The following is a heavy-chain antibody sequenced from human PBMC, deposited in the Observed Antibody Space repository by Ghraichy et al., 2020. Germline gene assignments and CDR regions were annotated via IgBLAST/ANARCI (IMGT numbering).Heavy chain of an antibody. CDR3: ARGGYSGSYYLHNWFDP. J-gene: IGHJ5*02. Sequence: SETLSLTCAVYGGSFSGYYWSWIRQPPGKGLEWIGEINHSGSTNYNPSLKSRVTISVDTSKNQFSLKLSSVTAADTAVYYCARGGYSGSYYLHNWFDPWGQGTLVTVSS. V-gene: IGHV4-34*01. CDR1: GGSFSGYY. CDR2: INHSGST. D-gene: IGHD1-26*01.